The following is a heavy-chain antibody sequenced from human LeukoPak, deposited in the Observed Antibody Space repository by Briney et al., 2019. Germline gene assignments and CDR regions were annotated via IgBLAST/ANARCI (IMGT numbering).Heavy chain of an antibody. Sequence: PGGSLRLSCAASGFTFSSYWMHWVRQAPGKGLVWVSRINSDGSSTRYADSVKGRFTISRDNSKNTLYLQMTSLRAEDTAVYYCAKDNSKTHYYGSGSYNSGRGLFDYWGQGILVTVSS. CDR2: INSDGSST. CDR1: GFTFSSYW. CDR3: AKDNSKTHYYGSGSYNSGRGLFDY. J-gene: IGHJ4*02. V-gene: IGHV3-74*01. D-gene: IGHD3-10*01.